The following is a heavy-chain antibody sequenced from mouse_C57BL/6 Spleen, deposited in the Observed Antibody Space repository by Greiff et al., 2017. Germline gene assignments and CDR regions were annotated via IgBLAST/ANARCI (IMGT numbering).Heavy chain of an antibody. D-gene: IGHD4-1*01. V-gene: IGHV3-1*01. CDR1: GYSITSGYD. J-gene: IGHJ2*01. Sequence: EVKLEESGPGMVKPSQSLSLTCTVTGYSITSGYDWHWIRHFPGNKLEWMGYISYSGSTNYNPSLKSRISITHDTSKNHFFLKLKSVTTEDTATYYCARGGGTRFDYWGQGTTRTVSS. CDR2: ISYSGST. CDR3: ARGGGTRFDY.